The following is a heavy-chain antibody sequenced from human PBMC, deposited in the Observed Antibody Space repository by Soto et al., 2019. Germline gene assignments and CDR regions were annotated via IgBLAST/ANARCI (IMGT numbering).Heavy chain of an antibody. CDR3: ARVAYDFWSGNYYGMDV. CDR1: GFTFSNYG. Sequence: ASVKVSCKASGFTFSNYGLNWVRQAPGQGLEWMGWVSANNGHTNYAQNLQGRVSMTTDTSTSTAYMELRGLTFDDTAVYYCARVAYDFWSGNYYGMDVWGQGTTVTVSS. D-gene: IGHD3-3*01. J-gene: IGHJ6*02. CDR2: VSANNGHT. V-gene: IGHV1-18*01.